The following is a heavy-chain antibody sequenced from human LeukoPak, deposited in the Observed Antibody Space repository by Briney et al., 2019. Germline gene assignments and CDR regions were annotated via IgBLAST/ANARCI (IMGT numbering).Heavy chain of an antibody. CDR2: IYFSGIT. CDR1: GYSISSGYY. V-gene: IGHV4-38-2*01. J-gene: IGHJ4*02. Sequence: SETLSLTCAVSGYSISSGYYWGWIRQPPGKGLEWIGYIYFSGITYYHPSLKSRVTISVDTSKNQFSLKLTSVTAADTAVYYCARARVDKVGYTSNWFFPLDYWGQGTLVTVSS. D-gene: IGHD6-13*01. CDR3: ARARVDKVGYTSNWFFPLDY.